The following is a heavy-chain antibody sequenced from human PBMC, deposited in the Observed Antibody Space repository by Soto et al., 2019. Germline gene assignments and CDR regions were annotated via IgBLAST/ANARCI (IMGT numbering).Heavy chain of an antibody. CDR3: AKPNGGYDAFDL. J-gene: IGHJ3*01. CDR2: ITGSGGST. V-gene: IGHV3-23*01. D-gene: IGHD3-16*01. Sequence: EVQLLESGGGLVQPGGSLRLSCAASGFTFSSYAMSWVRQAPGKGLEWVSAITGSGGSTYYADSVKGRFTIYRDNDKNTLYLKMNRRNPEETAVYYSAKPNGGYDAFDLWRQGTMVTVSS. CDR1: GFTFSSYA.